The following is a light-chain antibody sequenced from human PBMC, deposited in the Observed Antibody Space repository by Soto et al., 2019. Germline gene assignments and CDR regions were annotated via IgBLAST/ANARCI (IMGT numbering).Light chain of an antibody. CDR1: QSVRSK. Sequence: ETVMTQSPATLSVSLGERATVSCRASQSVRSKVAWYQQRPGQAPRLLIYGVSTRATGIPARFSGSGSGTEFTLSISSLRSEDVAVYYCQQYNDWWTFGQGTKVDIK. CDR2: GVS. V-gene: IGKV3-15*01. CDR3: QQYNDWWT. J-gene: IGKJ1*01.